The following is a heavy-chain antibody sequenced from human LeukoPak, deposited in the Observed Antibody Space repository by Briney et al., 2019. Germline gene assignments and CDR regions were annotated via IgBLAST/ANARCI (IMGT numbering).Heavy chain of an antibody. CDR2: ISGSGGNT. D-gene: IGHD6-13*01. J-gene: IGHJ4*02. CDR1: GFTFTTYA. Sequence: GGSLRLSCAASGFTFTTYAMSWVRQAPGKGLEWVSAISGSGGNTYYADSVKGRFTISRDNAKNSLYLQMSSLRVEDTAVYYCARGAAGGDFDYWGQGTLVTVST. V-gene: IGHV3-23*01. CDR3: ARGAAGGDFDY.